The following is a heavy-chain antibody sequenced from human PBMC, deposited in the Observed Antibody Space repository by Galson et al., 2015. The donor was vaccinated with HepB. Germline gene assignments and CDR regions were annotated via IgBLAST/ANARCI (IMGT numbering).Heavy chain of an antibody. CDR2: IYWDDDK. V-gene: IGHV2-5*02. CDR1: GFSLSTSGVG. CDR3: AHSWGYDYIWGSYRSIGGYFDY. D-gene: IGHD3-16*02. Sequence: PALVKPTQTLTLTCTFSGFSLSTSGVGVGWIRQPPGKALEWLALIYWDDDKRYSPSLKSRLTITKDTSKNQVVLTMTNMDPVDTATYYCAHSWGYDYIWGSYRSIGGYFDYWGQGTLVTVSS. J-gene: IGHJ4*02.